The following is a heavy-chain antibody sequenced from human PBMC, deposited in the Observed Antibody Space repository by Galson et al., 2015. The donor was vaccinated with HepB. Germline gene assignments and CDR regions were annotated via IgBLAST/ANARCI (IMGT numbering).Heavy chain of an antibody. V-gene: IGHV4-30-2*01. CDR2: TSHSGST. J-gene: IGHJ6*02. CDR3: ARAGGGYSYGYRPLYGLDV. CDR1: SGGYS. D-gene: IGHD5-18*01. Sequence: SGGYSWNWIRQAPGKGLEWIGYTSHSGSTYYSPSLRSRVTISVDRSKNHFSLRLTSVTAADTAVYYCARAGGGYSYGYRPLYGLDVWGQGTTVTVSS.